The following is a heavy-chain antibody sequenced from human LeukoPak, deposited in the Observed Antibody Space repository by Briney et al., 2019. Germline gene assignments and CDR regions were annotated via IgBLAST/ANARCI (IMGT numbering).Heavy chain of an antibody. CDR3: ARSTQGGYSSSWYRY. D-gene: IGHD6-13*01. V-gene: IGHV4-34*01. CDR2: INHSGST. J-gene: IGHJ4*02. Sequence: SETLSLTCAVYGGSFSGYYWSWIRQPPGKGLEWIGEINHSGSTNYNPSLKGRVTISVDTSKNQFSLKLSSVTAADTAVYYCARSTQGGYSSSWYRYWGQGTLVTVSS. CDR1: GGSFSGYY.